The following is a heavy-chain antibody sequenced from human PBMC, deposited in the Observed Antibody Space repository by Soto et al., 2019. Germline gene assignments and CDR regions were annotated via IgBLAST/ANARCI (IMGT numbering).Heavy chain of an antibody. J-gene: IGHJ6*03. CDR2: FEPENGET. V-gene: IGHV1-24*01. CDR3: ATFCSSCGSCYRASIVGYYYYYMDV. CDR1: GYTLTELS. D-gene: IGHD2-15*01. Sequence: ASVKVSCKVSGYTLTELSMHWVRQAPGKGLERMGGFEPENGETIYAQKFQGRVTMTEDTSTDTAYMELSSLRSEDTAVYYCATFCSSCGSCYRASIVGYYYYYMDVWGKETTVTVSS.